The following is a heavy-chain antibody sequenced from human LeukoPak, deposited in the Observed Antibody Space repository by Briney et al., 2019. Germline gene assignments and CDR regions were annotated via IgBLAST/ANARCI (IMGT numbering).Heavy chain of an antibody. J-gene: IGHJ3*02. CDR2: INSNGSST. Sequence: PGGSLRLSCAASGFTFDDYGMSWVRQAPGKGLVWVSRINSNGSSTSYADSVKGRFTISRDNAKNTLYLQMNSLRAEDTAVYYCASAGAEDAFDIWGQGTMVTVSS. V-gene: IGHV3-74*01. D-gene: IGHD1-14*01. CDR3: ASAGAEDAFDI. CDR1: GFTFDDYG.